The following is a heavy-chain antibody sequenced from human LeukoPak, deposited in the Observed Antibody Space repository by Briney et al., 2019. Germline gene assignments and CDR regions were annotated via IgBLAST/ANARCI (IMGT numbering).Heavy chain of an antibody. CDR1: GGTFSSYA. CDR2: IIPIFGTA. CDR3: ARDRALTGSIYFDY. D-gene: IGHD7-27*01. V-gene: IGHV1-69*13. Sequence: SVKVSCKASGGTFSSYAISWVRQAPGQGLEWMGGIIPIFGTANYAQKFQGRVTITADESTSTAYMELSSLRSEDTAVYYCARDRALTGSIYFDYWGQGTLVTVSS. J-gene: IGHJ4*02.